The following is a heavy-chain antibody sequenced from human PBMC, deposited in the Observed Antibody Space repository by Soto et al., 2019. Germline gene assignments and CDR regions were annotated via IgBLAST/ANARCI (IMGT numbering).Heavy chain of an antibody. J-gene: IGHJ6*02. V-gene: IGHV4-4*02. CDR3: ARDSVPRTMIVVVDYYYYGMDV. CDR1: GGSISSSNW. D-gene: IGHD3-22*01. Sequence: QVQLQESGPGLVKPSGTLSLTCAVSGGSISSSNWWSWVRQPPGKGLEWIGEIYHSGSTNYNPSLKSRVTISVDKSKNQFSLKLSSVTAADTAVYYCARDSVPRTMIVVVDYYYYGMDVWGQGTTVTVSS. CDR2: IYHSGST.